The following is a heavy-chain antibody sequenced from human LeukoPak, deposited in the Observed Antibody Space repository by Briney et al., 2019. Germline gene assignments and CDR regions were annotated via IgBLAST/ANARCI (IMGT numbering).Heavy chain of an antibody. CDR1: GFTLSSYA. D-gene: IGHD3-22*01. J-gene: IGHJ5*02. CDR2: ISGSGGST. CDR3: AKDPRPMIVVVPTPSGWFDP. V-gene: IGHV3-23*01. Sequence: GGSLRLSCAASGFTLSSYAMSWVRQAPGKGLEWVSAISGSGGSTYYVGSVKGRFTISRDNSKNTLYLQMNRLRAEDTAVYYCAKDPRPMIVVVPTPSGWFDPWGQGTLVTVSS.